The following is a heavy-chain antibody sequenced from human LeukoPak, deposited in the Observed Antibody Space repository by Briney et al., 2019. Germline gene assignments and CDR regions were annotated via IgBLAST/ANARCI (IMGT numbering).Heavy chain of an antibody. V-gene: IGHV3-23*01. Sequence: PGGSLRLSCAASGFTFSSWAMSWVRQAPGKGLEWVSAISGSGGSTYYAGSVKGRFTISRDNSKNTLFLQMNSRRAEDTAVYYCAKGTYSSSPRDYWGQGTLVTVSS. CDR3: AKGTYSSSPRDY. CDR1: GFTFSSWA. CDR2: ISGSGGST. D-gene: IGHD6-6*01. J-gene: IGHJ4*02.